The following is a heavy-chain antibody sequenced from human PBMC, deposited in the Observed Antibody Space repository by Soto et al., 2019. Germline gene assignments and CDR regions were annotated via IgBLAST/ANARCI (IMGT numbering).Heavy chain of an antibody. CDR2: IDPSDSYT. Sequence: PGESLKISCKGSGYSLTSYWISWVRQMPGKGLEWMGRIDPSDSYTNYSPSFQGHVTISADKSISTAYLQWSSLKASDTAMYYCARHFHPEYYGSGSQYYGMAVWGQGTTVTV. D-gene: IGHD3-10*01. CDR3: ARHFHPEYYGSGSQYYGMAV. J-gene: IGHJ6*02. CDR1: GYSLTSYW. V-gene: IGHV5-10-1*01.